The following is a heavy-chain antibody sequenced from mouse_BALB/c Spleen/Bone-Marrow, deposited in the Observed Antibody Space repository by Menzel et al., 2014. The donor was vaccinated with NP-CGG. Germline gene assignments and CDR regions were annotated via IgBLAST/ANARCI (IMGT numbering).Heavy chain of an antibody. V-gene: IGHV5-6-3*01. CDR1: GFTFSGYG. CDR2: ISGSGSST. Sequence: EVKLMESGGGLVQPGGSLKLSCAASGFTFSGYGMPWVRQTPDKGLELGATISGSGSSTYYPDSAKGRFTISRDSARNTPYLQMSSLKTEDTAVYYFARGRGWVDYGGHG. J-gene: IGHJ2*01. CDR3: ARGRGWVDY. D-gene: IGHD3-3*01.